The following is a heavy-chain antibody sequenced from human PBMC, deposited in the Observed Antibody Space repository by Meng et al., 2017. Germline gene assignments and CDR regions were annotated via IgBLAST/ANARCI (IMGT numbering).Heavy chain of an antibody. Sequence: GESLKISCAASGFTFDDYGMSWVRQAPGKGLEWVSGINWNGGSTGYADSVKGRFTISRDNAKNTLYLQMNSLRAEDTAVYYCARGRGKLISAPADYWGQGTLVTVSS. D-gene: IGHD3-16*01. V-gene: IGHV3-20*04. CDR2: INWNGGST. CDR1: GFTFDDYG. CDR3: ARGRGKLISAPADY. J-gene: IGHJ4*02.